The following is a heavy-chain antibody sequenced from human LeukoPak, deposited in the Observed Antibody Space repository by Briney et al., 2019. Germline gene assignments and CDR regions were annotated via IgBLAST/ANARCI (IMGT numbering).Heavy chain of an antibody. D-gene: IGHD2-2*01. CDR1: GFTFSNAW. J-gene: IGHJ1*01. V-gene: IGHV3-15*01. CDR3: TTVPRAGYCSSTSCDEYFQH. Sequence: PGGSLRLSCAASGFTFSNAWMSWVRQARGRGREWVGRIKSKTDGRTRDYAAPVKGSLTISRDDSKNTLYLQMNSLKTEDTAVYYCTTVPRAGYCSSTSCDEYFQHWGQGTLVTVSS. CDR2: IKSKTDGRTR.